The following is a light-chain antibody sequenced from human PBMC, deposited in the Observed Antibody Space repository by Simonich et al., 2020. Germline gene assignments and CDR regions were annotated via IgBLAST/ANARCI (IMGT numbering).Light chain of an antibody. J-gene: IGKJ2*01. CDR1: QSVSSSY. CDR2: DAS. Sequence: EIVLTQSPGTLSLSPGERATLSCRASQSVSSSYLAWYQQKPGLAPRLLIYDASSRATGIPDRVSGSGSGTDFTLTISRLEPEDFAVYYCQQYGSSLMYTFGQGTKLEIK. V-gene: IGKV3D-20*01. CDR3: QQYGSSLMYT.